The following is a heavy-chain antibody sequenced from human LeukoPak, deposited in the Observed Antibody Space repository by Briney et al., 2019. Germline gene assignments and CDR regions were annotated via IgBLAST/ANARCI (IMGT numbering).Heavy chain of an antibody. CDR2: INPVTGDA. V-gene: IGHV1-2*02. D-gene: IGHD2-21*01. J-gene: IGHJ4*02. Sequence: ASVKVSCEASGYNSAHNIHWVRQAPGQGLEWMGWINPVTGDAKYSQRFQGRVTMTWDTSTNTAYMEMTSLTSDDTAVFYCARDGEGPREENDDFWGQGTLVIVSS. CDR3: ARDGEGPREENDDF. CDR1: GYNSAHN.